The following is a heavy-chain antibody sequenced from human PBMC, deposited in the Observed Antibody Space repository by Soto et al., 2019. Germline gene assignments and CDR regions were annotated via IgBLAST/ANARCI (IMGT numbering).Heavy chain of an antibody. V-gene: IGHV3-53*05. CDR2: IYSGGST. D-gene: IGHD3-9*01. J-gene: IGHJ4*02. Sequence: GGSLRLSCAASGFTVSSNYISWVRQAPGKGLEWVSVIYSGGSTYYADSVKGRFTISRDNSNNMLYLQMNNLRDEDTAMYYCAKETNAYEINYWGQGTPVTVSS. CDR1: GFTVSSNY. CDR3: AKETNAYEINY.